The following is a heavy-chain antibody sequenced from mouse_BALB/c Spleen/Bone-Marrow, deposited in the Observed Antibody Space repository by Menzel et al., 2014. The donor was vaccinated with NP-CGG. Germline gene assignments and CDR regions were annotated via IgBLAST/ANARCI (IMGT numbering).Heavy chain of an antibody. CDR1: GFTFSSYG. D-gene: IGHD2-4*01. J-gene: IGHJ3*01. CDR3: ARQEITTRNAWFAY. V-gene: IGHV5-6*01. Sequence: EVKLMASGGDLVKPGGSLKLSCAASGFTFSSYGMSWVRQTPDKRLEWVATISSGGSYTYYPDSVKGRFTISRDNAKNTLYLQMSSLKSEDTAMYYCARQEITTRNAWFAYWGQGTLVTVSA. CDR2: ISSGGSYT.